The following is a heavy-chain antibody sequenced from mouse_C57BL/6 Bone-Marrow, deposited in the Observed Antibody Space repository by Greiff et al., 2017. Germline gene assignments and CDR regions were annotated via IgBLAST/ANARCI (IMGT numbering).Heavy chain of an antibody. D-gene: IGHD2-5*01. V-gene: IGHV14-4*01. CDR1: GFNIKDDY. CDR2: IDPENGDT. CDR3: TTRGSNYGGFFAY. J-gene: IGHJ3*01. Sequence: VQLQQSGAELVRPGASVKLSCTASGFNIKDDYMHWVKQRPEQGLEWIGWIDPENGDTEYASKFQGKATITADTSSNTAYLQLSSLTSEDTAVYYGTTRGSNYGGFFAYWGQGTLVTVSA.